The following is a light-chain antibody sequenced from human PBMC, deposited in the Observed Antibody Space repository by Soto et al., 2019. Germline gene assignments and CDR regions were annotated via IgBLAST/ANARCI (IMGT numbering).Light chain of an antibody. CDR2: EVS. J-gene: IGLJ2*01. Sequence: QSALTQPPSASGSPGQSVTISCTGTSSDVGGYNYVSWYQQHPGKAPKLMIYEVSKRPSGVPDRFSGSKSGNTASLTVSGLHAEDEADYYCSSYAGSSHVVFGGGTKPTVL. V-gene: IGLV2-8*01. CDR3: SSYAGSSHVV. CDR1: SSDVGGYNY.